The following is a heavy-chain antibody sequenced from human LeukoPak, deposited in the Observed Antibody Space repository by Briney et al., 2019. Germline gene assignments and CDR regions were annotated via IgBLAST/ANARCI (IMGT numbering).Heavy chain of an antibody. J-gene: IGHJ4*02. CDR2: ISSSSSYI. V-gene: IGHV3-21*04. D-gene: IGHD3-10*01. CDR3: AKGPFKGFGELYFVY. CDR1: GFTFSSYS. Sequence: GGSLRLSCAASGFTFSSYSMNWVRQAPGKGLEWVSSISSSSSYIYYADSVKGRFTISRDNSKNTLYLQMNSLRAEDTAVYYCAKGPFKGFGELYFVYWGQGTLVTVSS.